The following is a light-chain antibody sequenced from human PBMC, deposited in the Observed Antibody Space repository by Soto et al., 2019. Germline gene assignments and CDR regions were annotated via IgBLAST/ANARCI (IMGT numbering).Light chain of an antibody. CDR3: GTLDSSLSAVV. J-gene: IGLJ2*01. V-gene: IGLV1-51*01. Sequence: QSVLTQPPSVSAAPGQKVTISCSGSSSNIGNNYVSWYQQLPVTAPKLLIYDNNKRPSGIPDRLSGSKSGTSATLGITGLQTGDEADYYCGTLDSSLSAVVFGGGTKLTVL. CDR2: DNN. CDR1: SSNIGNNY.